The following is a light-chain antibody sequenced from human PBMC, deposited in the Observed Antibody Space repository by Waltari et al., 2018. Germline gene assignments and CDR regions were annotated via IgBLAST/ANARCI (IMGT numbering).Light chain of an antibody. CDR2: LNSDGSH. J-gene: IGLJ3*02. CDR1: RGHSSYA. Sequence: QLVLTQSPSASASLGASVKLTCTLRRGHSSYAIAWHQQQPEKGPRYLMKLNSDGSHSKGDGIPDRFSGSSSGAERYLTISSLQSEDEADYYCQTWGTGIHGVFGGGTKLTVL. CDR3: QTWGTGIHGV. V-gene: IGLV4-69*01.